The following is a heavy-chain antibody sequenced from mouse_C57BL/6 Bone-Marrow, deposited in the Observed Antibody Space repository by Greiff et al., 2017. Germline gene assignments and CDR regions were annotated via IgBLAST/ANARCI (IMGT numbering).Heavy chain of an antibody. Sequence: VKLQESGPGLVAPSQSLSITCTVSGFSLTSYGVDWVRQPPGKGLEWLGEIWGGGSTNYNSAHMSRLSISKDNSKSQVFLKMNSLQTDDTAMYDCAKREYYGSSYGFAYWGQGTLVTVSA. CDR2: IWGGGST. D-gene: IGHD1-1*01. CDR1: GFSLTSYG. V-gene: IGHV2-9*01. CDR3: AKREYYGSSYGFAY. J-gene: IGHJ3*01.